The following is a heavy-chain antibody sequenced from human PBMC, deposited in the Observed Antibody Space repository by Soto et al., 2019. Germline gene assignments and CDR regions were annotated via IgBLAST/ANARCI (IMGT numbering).Heavy chain of an antibody. J-gene: IGHJ4*02. CDR2: ISGSGGST. D-gene: IGHD6-13*01. CDR1: GFTFSSYA. V-gene: IGHV3-23*01. CDR3: AKENGYSSSWFEFDY. Sequence: EVQLLESGGGLVQPGGSLRLSCAASGFTFSSYAMRWVRQAPGKGLAWVSSISGSGGSTYYADSVKGRCTISRDNDKNTLYLQMNSLSAEDTAVYYCAKENGYSSSWFEFDYWGQGTLVTVSS.